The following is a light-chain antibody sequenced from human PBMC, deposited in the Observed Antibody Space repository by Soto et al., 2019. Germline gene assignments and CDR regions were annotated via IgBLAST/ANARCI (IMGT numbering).Light chain of an antibody. J-gene: IGKJ1*01. V-gene: IGKV3-15*01. CDR1: QIVSIN. CDR3: QQYYNWPRT. CDR2: GAS. Sequence: EIVVTQSPATLSVSPGEGATLSCRASQIVSINLAWYQQKPGQAPRLLIYGASTRATGIPARFSGSGSGTEFTLTISSLQSEDSAVYYCQQYYNWPRTFGQGTKVEI.